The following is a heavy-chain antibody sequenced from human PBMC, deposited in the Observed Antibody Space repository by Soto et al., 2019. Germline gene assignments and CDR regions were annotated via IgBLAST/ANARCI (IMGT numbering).Heavy chain of an antibody. J-gene: IGHJ6*02. Sequence: EVQLVESGGGLVQPGRSLRLSCAASGFTFDDYAMHWVRQAPGKGLEWVSGISWNSGSIGYADSVKGRFTISKDNAKHSPYLHMNSLSAEDTALYYCAKDHLRQLEAAGYCMDVWGQGTTVTVSS. CDR3: AKDHLRQLEAAGYCMDV. CDR2: ISWNSGSI. D-gene: IGHD2-15*01. V-gene: IGHV3-9*01. CDR1: GFTFDDYA.